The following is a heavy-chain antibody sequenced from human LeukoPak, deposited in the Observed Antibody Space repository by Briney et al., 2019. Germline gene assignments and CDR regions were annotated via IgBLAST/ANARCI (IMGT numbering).Heavy chain of an antibody. J-gene: IGHJ4*02. CDR2: IYYSGST. D-gene: IGHD4-17*01. V-gene: IGHV4-59*08. Sequence: PSETLSLTCTVSGGSISSYYWSWIRQPPGKGLEWIGYIYYSGSTNYNPSLKSRVTISVDTSKNHFSLKLSSVTAADTAVYYCARLPDYGDITFDYWGQGTLVTVSS. CDR3: ARLPDYGDITFDY. CDR1: GGSISSYY.